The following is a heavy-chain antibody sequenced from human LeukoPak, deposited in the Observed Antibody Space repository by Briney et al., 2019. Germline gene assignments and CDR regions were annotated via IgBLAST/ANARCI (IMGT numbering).Heavy chain of an antibody. CDR2: INPNSGVT. CDR3: AKDRYGDYEAPFHYYMDA. J-gene: IGHJ6*03. Sequence: ASVKVSCKASGYTFSGFYIHWMRQAPGQGLEWMGWINPNSGVTNYAQKLQGRVTITRDTSIDTAYMQLSRLRSDDTAVYYCAKDRYGDYEAPFHYYMDAWGRGTTVTVSS. V-gene: IGHV1-2*02. CDR1: GYTFSGFY. D-gene: IGHD5-12*01.